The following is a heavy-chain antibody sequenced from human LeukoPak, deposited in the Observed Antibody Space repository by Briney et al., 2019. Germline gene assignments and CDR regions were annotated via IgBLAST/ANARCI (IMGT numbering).Heavy chain of an antibody. D-gene: IGHD3-10*01. Sequence: PGGSLRLSCAASGFTFSSYAMHWVRQAPGKGLEWVAVIWYDGSKKYYADSVKGRFTISRDNSKNTVYLQMNSLRAEDTAAYYCARADVLPGWYYYGMDVWGQGTTVTVSS. V-gene: IGHV3-33*01. CDR3: ARADVLPGWYYYGMDV. CDR1: GFTFSSYA. J-gene: IGHJ6*02. CDR2: IWYDGSKK.